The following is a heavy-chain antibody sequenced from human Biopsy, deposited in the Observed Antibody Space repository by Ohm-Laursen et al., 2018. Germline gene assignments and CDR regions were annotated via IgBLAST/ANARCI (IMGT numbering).Heavy chain of an antibody. CDR3: ARHAPSYSGSYWRYFDL. J-gene: IGHJ2*01. CDR2: IYYTGST. CDR1: GGSISSYY. V-gene: IGHV4-59*08. Sequence: SETLSLTCPVSGGSISSYYWSWIRQPPGKGLEWIGYIYYTGSTNYNPSLKSRVTISVDTSMNHLSLRLTSVTAADTAVYYCARHAPSYSGSYWRYFDLWGRGTPVTVSS. D-gene: IGHD1-26*01.